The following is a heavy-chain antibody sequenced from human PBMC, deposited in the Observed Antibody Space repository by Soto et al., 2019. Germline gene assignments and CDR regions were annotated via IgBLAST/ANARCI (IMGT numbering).Heavy chain of an antibody. CDR3: AKDYRGPSISPGDHGYFDY. V-gene: IGHV3-23*01. Sequence: PGGSLRLSCAASGLSFGSYAMSWVRQAPGKGLEWVSAISGSGDTTYHAVSVKGRFTISRDNSKNTLYLQMNSLRVEDSAVYYCAKDYRGPSISPGDHGYFDYWGQGTLVTVSS. J-gene: IGHJ4*02. D-gene: IGHD1-26*01. CDR2: ISGSGDTT. CDR1: GLSFGSYA.